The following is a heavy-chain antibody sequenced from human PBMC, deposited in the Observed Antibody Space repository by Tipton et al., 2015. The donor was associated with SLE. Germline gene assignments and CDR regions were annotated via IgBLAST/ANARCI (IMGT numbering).Heavy chain of an antibody. V-gene: IGHV4-34*01. CDR2: INHSGTT. CDR1: GGSFSGYF. CDR3: ACDSNASSEYYYFRGPDF. Sequence: TLSLTCAVYGGSFSGYFWSWIRQLPDKGLEWIGEINHSGTTNCNPSLKSRVTISVDTSKNQFSLKLSSVTAADTAVYYCACDSNASSEYYYFRGPDFRGQGTLVTVSS. J-gene: IGHJ4*02. D-gene: IGHD3-22*01.